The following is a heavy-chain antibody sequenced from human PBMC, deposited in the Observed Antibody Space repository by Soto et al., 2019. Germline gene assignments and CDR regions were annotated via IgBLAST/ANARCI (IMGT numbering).Heavy chain of an antibody. D-gene: IGHD3-22*01. V-gene: IGHV1-69*02. Sequence: SVKVSCKASGGTFSSYTISWVRQAPGQGLEWMGRIIPILGIANYAQKFQGRVTITADKSTSTAYMELSSLRSEDTAVYYCASREIYYDSSGPRDYWGQGTLVTVSS. CDR2: IIPILGIA. CDR1: GGTFSSYT. J-gene: IGHJ4*02. CDR3: ASREIYYDSSGPRDY.